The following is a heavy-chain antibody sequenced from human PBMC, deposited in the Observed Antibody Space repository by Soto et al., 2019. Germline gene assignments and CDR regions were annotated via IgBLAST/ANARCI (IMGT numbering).Heavy chain of an antibody. Sequence: SETLSLTCSASGGSIRSYYWSWIRQPPGKGLEWIGYIYSSGTTNYNPSLQSRVTISGDTSKKQISLNLTSVTAADTAVYYCERSEARLCGQLTWGEVIDIWGQGTKVTVSS. CDR3: ERSEARLCGQLTWGEVIDI. D-gene: IGHD2-2*01. V-gene: IGHV4-59*01. CDR1: GGSIRSYY. CDR2: IYSSGTT. J-gene: IGHJ3*02.